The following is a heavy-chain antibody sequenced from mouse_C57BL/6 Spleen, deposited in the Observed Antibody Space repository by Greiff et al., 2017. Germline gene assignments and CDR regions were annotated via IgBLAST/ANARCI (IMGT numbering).Heavy chain of an antibody. D-gene: IGHD4-1*01. J-gene: IGHJ4*01. Sequence: VQLQQSGPVLVKPGASVKMSCKASGYTFTDYYMNWVKQSHGKSLEWIGVINPYNGGTSYNQKFKGKATLTVDKSSSTAYMELNSLTSEDSAVYYCARDWDERDYAMDYWGQGTSVTVSS. CDR3: ARDWDERDYAMDY. V-gene: IGHV1-19*01. CDR1: GYTFTDYY. CDR2: INPYNGGT.